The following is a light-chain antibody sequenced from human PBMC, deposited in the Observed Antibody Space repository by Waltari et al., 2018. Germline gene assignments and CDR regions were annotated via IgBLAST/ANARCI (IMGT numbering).Light chain of an antibody. J-gene: IGKJ1*01. CDR1: QSLLDSHGNNY. V-gene: IGKV2-28*01. Sequence: DIVLTQSPLSLPVTPGEPASISCRSSQSLLDSHGNNYLDWYLQRPGQSPQLLIYLGSTRAAGVPDRFTGSGSGTDFTWKISRVEADDVGVYYCMQALQTLWTFGQGTKVEIK. CDR3: MQALQTLWT. CDR2: LGS.